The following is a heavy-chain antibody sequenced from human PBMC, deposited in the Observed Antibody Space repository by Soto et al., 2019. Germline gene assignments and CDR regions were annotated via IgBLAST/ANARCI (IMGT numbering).Heavy chain of an antibody. CDR2: IYSGGST. CDR3: ARDRVDADAFDI. V-gene: IGHV3-66*01. CDR1: GFPVSSNY. D-gene: IGHD3-10*01. J-gene: IGHJ3*02. Sequence: PGGSLTLSCAASGFPVSSNYMSWVRQAPGKGLEWVSVIYSGGSTYYADSVKGRFTISRDNSKNTLYLQMNSLRAEVTAVYYCARDRVDADAFDIWGQGTMVTVSS.